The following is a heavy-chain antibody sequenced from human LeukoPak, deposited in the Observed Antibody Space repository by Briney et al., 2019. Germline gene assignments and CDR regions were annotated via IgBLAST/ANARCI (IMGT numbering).Heavy chain of an antibody. CDR1: GGSISTYY. V-gene: IGHV4-59*08. CDR2: IYYSGNT. CDR3: ARHQGPRDGYNYGRAFDI. Sequence: PSETLSLTCTVSGGSISTYYWSWIRQPPGKGLEWLGYIYYSGNTNYNPSLKSRITISVDTSKNQFSLKLSSVTASDTAVYYCARHQGPRDGYNYGRAFDIWGQGTMVTVSS. J-gene: IGHJ3*02. D-gene: IGHD5-24*01.